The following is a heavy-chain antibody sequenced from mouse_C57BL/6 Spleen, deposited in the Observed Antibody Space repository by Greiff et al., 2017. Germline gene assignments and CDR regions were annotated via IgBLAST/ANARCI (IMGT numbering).Heavy chain of an antibody. J-gene: IGHJ4*01. CDR1: GYTFTSYW. Sequence: VQLQQSGTELVKPGASVKLSCKASGYTFTSYWMHWVKQRPGQGLEWIGNINPSNGGTNYNEKFKSKATLTVDKSSSTAYMQLSSLTSEDSAVYYCARFGSSYGDYYAMDYWGQGTSVTVSS. V-gene: IGHV1-53*01. CDR3: ARFGSSYGDYYAMDY. CDR2: INPSNGGT. D-gene: IGHD1-1*01.